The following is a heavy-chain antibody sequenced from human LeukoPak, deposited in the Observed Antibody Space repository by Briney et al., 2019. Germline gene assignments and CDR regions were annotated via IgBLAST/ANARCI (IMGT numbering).Heavy chain of an antibody. CDR3: ARSVVVVPAAIFDY. Sequence: GGSLRLSCAASGFTFSTYGMHWVRQAPGKGLEWVAFIRYDGSNKYYADSVKGRFTISRDNSKNTLFLQMNSLRAEDTAVYYCARSVVVVPAAIFDYWGQGTLVTVSS. CDR1: GFTFSTYG. D-gene: IGHD2-2*02. J-gene: IGHJ4*02. V-gene: IGHV3-30*02. CDR2: IRYDGSNK.